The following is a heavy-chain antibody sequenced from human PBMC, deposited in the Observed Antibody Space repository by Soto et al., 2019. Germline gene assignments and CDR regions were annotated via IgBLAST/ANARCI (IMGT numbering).Heavy chain of an antibody. J-gene: IGHJ4*02. V-gene: IGHV3-23*01. Sequence: GGSLRLSCVVSGFTFSNYAMSWVRQAPGKGLEWVSAISGSGDNTFYADSVKGRFTISRDNSENTLYLQMNSLRAEDTAVYYCAKDLVGDTGYWGQGTLVTVSS. CDR1: GFTFSNYA. D-gene: IGHD1-26*01. CDR3: AKDLVGDTGY. CDR2: ISGSGDNT.